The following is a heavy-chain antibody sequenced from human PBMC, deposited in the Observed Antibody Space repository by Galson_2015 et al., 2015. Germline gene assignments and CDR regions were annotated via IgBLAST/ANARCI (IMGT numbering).Heavy chain of an antibody. J-gene: IGHJ4*02. D-gene: IGHD7-27*01. CDR3: AKGHTPHWGSGGGFYY. Sequence: SLRLSCAASGFTFSSYAMRWVRQAPGKGLEWVSAINGSGGNTYYADSVKGRFTISRDNSKKTLYLQMNSLRAEDTAVHYCAKGHTPHWGSGGGFYYWGQGTLVTVSS. V-gene: IGHV3-23*01. CDR1: GFTFSSYA. CDR2: INGSGGNT.